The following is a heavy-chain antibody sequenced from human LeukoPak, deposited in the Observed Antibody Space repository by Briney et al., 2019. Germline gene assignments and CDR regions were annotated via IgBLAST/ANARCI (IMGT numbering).Heavy chain of an antibody. D-gene: IGHD6-13*01. Sequence: PSETLSLTCTVSGGSVSSGGYYWSWIRQPPGKGLEWIGYIYHSGSTYYNPSLKSRVTISVDRSKNQFSLKLSSVTAADTAVYYCARDLMLDDSSWNNWFDPWGQGTLVTVSS. CDR2: IYHSGST. CDR1: GGSVSSGGYY. V-gene: IGHV4-30-2*01. J-gene: IGHJ5*02. CDR3: ARDLMLDDSSWNNWFDP.